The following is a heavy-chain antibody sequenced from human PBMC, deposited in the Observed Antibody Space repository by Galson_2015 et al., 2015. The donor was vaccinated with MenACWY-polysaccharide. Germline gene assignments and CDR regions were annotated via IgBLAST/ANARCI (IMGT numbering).Heavy chain of an antibody. Sequence: SVKVSCKASGYTFTSRDINWVRQAAGQGLKWMGWTTASSGNAVYAQEFQDRVTLTRDTSTSTVYMELSSPRSEDTGVYYCATGAGVVGDSWGQGTLVTVSS. D-gene: IGHD2-15*01. V-gene: IGHV1-8*01. CDR2: TTASSGNA. CDR3: ATGAGVVGDS. CDR1: GYTFTSRD. J-gene: IGHJ4*02.